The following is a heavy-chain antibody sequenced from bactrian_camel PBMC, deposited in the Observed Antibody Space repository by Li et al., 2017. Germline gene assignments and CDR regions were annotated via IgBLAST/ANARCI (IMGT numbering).Heavy chain of an antibody. CDR1: GYTTSVNV. Sequence: HVQLVESGGGSVQAGGSLRISCVASGYTTSVNVMGWFRQAPGKEREGVAVIYTGSGNTYYADSVKGRFTISQDNANNAKNTLYLQMNSLKPDDTAMYYCAADTTRSWARPFRPLEYDYNYWGQGTQVTVS. CDR2: IYTGSGNT. D-gene: IGHD1*01. V-gene: IGHV3S54*01. CDR3: AADTTRSWARPFRPLEYDYNY. J-gene: IGHJ4*01.